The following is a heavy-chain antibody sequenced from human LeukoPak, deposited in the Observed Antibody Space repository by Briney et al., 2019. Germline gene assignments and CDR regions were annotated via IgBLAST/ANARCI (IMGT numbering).Heavy chain of an antibody. V-gene: IGHV4-31*03. D-gene: IGHD2/OR15-2a*01. CDR1: GGSISSGGYS. CDR3: ARSSNSLTWEDY. Sequence: NSSQTLSLTCIVSGGSISSGGYSWSWIRQHPGKGLEWIGYIYYSGSTYYNPSLKSRVTISVDTSKNQFSLKLSSVTAADTAVYYCARSSNSLTWEDYWGQGTLVTVSS. J-gene: IGHJ4*02. CDR2: IYYSGST.